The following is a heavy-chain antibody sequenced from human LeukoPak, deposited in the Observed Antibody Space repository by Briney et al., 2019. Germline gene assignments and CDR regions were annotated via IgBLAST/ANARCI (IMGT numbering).Heavy chain of an antibody. V-gene: IGHV3-74*01. Sequence: GGSLRLSCAASGFTFSSYWMHWVRQAPGKGLVWVSRINSDGSSTSYADSVKGRFTISRDNAKNTLYLQMNSLRAEDTAVYYCARDLITMVRGVITHYYYYYMDVWGKGTTVTISS. D-gene: IGHD3-10*01. CDR3: ARDLITMVRGVITHYYYYYMDV. CDR1: GFTFSSYW. CDR2: INSDGSST. J-gene: IGHJ6*03.